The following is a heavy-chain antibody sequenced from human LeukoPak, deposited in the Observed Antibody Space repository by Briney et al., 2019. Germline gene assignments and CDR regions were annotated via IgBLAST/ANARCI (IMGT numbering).Heavy chain of an antibody. CDR1: GFTFDDYA. D-gene: IGHD2-2*03. V-gene: IGHV3-43*02. J-gene: IGHJ3*02. Sequence: SGGSLRLSCAASGFTFDDYAMHWVRQAPGKGLEWVSLISGDGGSTYYADSVKGRFTISRDNSKNSLYLQMSSLRAEDTAVYYCAKGGYFNFENWGQGTVVSVSS. CDR3: AKGGYFNFEN. CDR2: ISGDGGST.